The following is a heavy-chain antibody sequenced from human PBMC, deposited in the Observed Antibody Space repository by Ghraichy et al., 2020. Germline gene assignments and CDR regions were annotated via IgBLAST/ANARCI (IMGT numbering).Heavy chain of an antibody. Sequence: SVKVSCKASGGTFSSYAISWVRQAPGQGLEWMGGIIPIFGTANYAQKFQGRVTITADESTSTAYMELSSLRSEDTAVYYCARDLGCSGGSCYSSGYWGQGTLVTVSS. D-gene: IGHD2-15*01. CDR2: IIPIFGTA. CDR1: GGTFSSYA. J-gene: IGHJ4*02. V-gene: IGHV1-69*13. CDR3: ARDLGCSGGSCYSSGY.